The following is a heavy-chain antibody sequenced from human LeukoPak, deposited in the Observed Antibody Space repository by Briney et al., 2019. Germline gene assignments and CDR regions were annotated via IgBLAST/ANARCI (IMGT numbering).Heavy chain of an antibody. CDR3: ARQAY. V-gene: IGHV3-7*05. Sequence: GGSLRLSCAGSGFTFSDYWMAWVRQAPGKGLDWVASIEEDGSEKYYVDSVKGRFTISRDNAKNSLYLQMNSLRAEDTAVYYCARQAYWGQGTLVTVSS. CDR2: IEEDGSEK. J-gene: IGHJ4*02. CDR1: GFTFSDYW.